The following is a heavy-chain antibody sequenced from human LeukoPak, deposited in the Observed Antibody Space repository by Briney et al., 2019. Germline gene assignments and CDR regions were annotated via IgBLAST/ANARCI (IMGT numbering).Heavy chain of an antibody. J-gene: IGHJ4*02. CDR3: AKGSSYYDSSGYSPFDY. Sequence: TGRSLRLSCAASVFTFDDYAMHWVRQAPGKGLEWVSGIRWNSGRIGYADSVKGRFTISRDNAKNSLYLQMKGLGAENTLLNYCAKGSSYYDSSGYSPFDYWGQGTLVTVSS. D-gene: IGHD3-22*01. V-gene: IGHV3-9*01. CDR2: IRWNSGRI. CDR1: VFTFDDYA.